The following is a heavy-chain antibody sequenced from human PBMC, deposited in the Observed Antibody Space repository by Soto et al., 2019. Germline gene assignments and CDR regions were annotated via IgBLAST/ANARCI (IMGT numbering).Heavy chain of an antibody. V-gene: IGHV4-39*01. Sequence: LQTMSLTCTVSDGSITISSYYRGRIRQPPGKGLEWVGSVYYSGSTYYNPSLMSRVSISVDTSKNQFSLKLSSVTAADTAVYYCARTIPRLVVAANDAFDIWGQGTMVTVSS. J-gene: IGHJ3*02. D-gene: IGHD2-15*01. CDR3: ARTIPRLVVAANDAFDI. CDR2: VYYSGST. CDR1: DGSITISSYY.